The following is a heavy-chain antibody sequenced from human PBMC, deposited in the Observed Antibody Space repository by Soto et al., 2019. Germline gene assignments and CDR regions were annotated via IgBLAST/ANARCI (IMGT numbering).Heavy chain of an antibody. CDR1: GFTFTSSA. Sequence: SVKVSCKASGFTFTSSAVQWVRQARGQRLEWIGWIVVGSGNTNYAQKFQERVTITRDMSTSTAYMELSSLRSEDTAVYYCAADRYYHDSSGYSDAFDIWGQGTMVTVSS. V-gene: IGHV1-58*01. CDR2: IVVGSGNT. D-gene: IGHD3-22*01. CDR3: AADRYYHDSSGYSDAFDI. J-gene: IGHJ3*02.